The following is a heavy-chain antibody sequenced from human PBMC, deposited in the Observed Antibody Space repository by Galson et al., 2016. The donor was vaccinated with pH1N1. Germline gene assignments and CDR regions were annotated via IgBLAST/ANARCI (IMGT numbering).Heavy chain of an antibody. J-gene: IGHJ2*01. D-gene: IGHD3-22*01. CDR2: IIPIFNTA. CDR3: AREDYCDTDLREWYFDL. Sequence: SVKVSCKASGGTFGSYGINWVRQAPGQGLEWMGGIIPIFNTAKYAQNFQGRVTITADESTTTAYMELSSLRSEDTAVYYCAREDYCDTDLREWYFDLWGRGPRSTVSS. CDR1: GGTFGSYG. V-gene: IGHV1-69*13.